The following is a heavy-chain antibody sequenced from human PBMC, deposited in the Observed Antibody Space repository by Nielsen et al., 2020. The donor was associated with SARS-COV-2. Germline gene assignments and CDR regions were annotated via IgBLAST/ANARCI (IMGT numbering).Heavy chain of an antibody. D-gene: IGHD3-3*01. V-gene: IGHV1-18*01. Sequence: WVRQAPGQGLEWMGWISAYNGNTNYAQKPQGRVTMTTDTSTSTAYMELRSLRSDDTAVYYCARVTPAITYYDFWSGYYTYAFDIWGQGTMVTVSS. CDR2: ISAYNGNT. CDR3: ARVTPAITYYDFWSGYYTYAFDI. J-gene: IGHJ3*02.